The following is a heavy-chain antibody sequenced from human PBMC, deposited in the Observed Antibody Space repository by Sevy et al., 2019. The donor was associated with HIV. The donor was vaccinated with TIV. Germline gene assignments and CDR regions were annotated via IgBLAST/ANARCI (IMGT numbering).Heavy chain of an antibody. CDR1: GDSVSSNNAA. Sequence: SEILSLTCAISGDSVSSNNAAWNWIRQSPSRGLEWLGRTFYRSNWYNDYAVSVKGRITINPDTSKNQLSLQLTSVTPEDTAVYYCARDGLTYGGMDVWGQGITVTVSS. D-gene: IGHD1-20*01. CDR2: TFYRSNWYN. V-gene: IGHV6-1*01. J-gene: IGHJ6*02. CDR3: ARDGLTYGGMDV.